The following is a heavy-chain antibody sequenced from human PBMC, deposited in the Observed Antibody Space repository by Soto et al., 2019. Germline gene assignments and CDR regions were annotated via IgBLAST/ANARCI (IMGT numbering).Heavy chain of an antibody. J-gene: IGHJ6*02. CDR3: ARVSGSYYYGMDV. D-gene: IGHD1-26*01. CDR1: GGSISSTSYY. CDR2: IYYSGST. Sequence: SETLYLTCTVSGGSISSTSYYWGWIRQPPGKGLEWIGSIYYSGSTYYNPSLKSRVTISIDTSKNQFSLKLSSVTAADTAVYYCARVSGSYYYGMDVWGQGTTVT. V-gene: IGHV4-39*01.